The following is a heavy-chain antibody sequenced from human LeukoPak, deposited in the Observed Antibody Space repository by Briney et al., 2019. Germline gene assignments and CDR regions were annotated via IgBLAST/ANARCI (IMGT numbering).Heavy chain of an antibody. V-gene: IGHV1-2*02. Sequence: ASVKVSCKASGYTFTGYYMHWVRQAPGQGLEWMGWVNPNSGGTNYAQKFQGRVTMTRDTSISTAYMELSRLRSDDTAVYYCARDRQDDFWSGYYLGYAFDIWGQGTMVTVSS. CDR2: VNPNSGGT. CDR3: ARDRQDDFWSGYYLGYAFDI. J-gene: IGHJ3*02. D-gene: IGHD3-3*01. CDR1: GYTFTGYY.